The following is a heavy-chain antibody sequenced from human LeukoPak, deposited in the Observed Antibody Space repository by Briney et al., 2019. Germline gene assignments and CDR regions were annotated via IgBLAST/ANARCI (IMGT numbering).Heavy chain of an antibody. V-gene: IGHV3-66*01. Sequence: GGSLRLSCAASGFTVSGNYMNWVRQAPGKGLEWVSVIYSGGSTYYTDSVKGRFTISRDNSKNTLYLQMNNLRVEDTAVYYCARGPQGKSGSPPYYFDYWGQGALVTVSS. CDR2: IYSGGST. CDR1: GFTVSGNY. J-gene: IGHJ4*02. D-gene: IGHD1-26*01. CDR3: ARGPQGKSGSPPYYFDY.